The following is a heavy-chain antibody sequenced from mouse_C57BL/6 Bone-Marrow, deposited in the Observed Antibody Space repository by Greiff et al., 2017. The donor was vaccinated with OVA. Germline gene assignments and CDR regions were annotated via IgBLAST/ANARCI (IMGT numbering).Heavy chain of an antibody. D-gene: IGHD1-1*01. Sequence: EVQGVESGGGLVKPGGSLKLSCAASGFTFSSYSMSWVRQTPEPRLEWVATISDGGSYTYYPDNVKGRFPISRDNAKNNLYLQMSHLKSEDTAMYYCARGGFYYYGSSPYAMDYWGQGTSVTVSS. CDR2: ISDGGSYT. CDR1: GFTFSSYS. CDR3: ARGGFYYYGSSPYAMDY. J-gene: IGHJ4*01. V-gene: IGHV5-4*01.